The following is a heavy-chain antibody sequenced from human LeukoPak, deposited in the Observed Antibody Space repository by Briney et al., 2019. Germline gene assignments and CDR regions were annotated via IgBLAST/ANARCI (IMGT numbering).Heavy chain of an antibody. CDR1: GFTFSSYS. V-gene: IGHV3-21*01. J-gene: IGHJ4*02. D-gene: IGHD4/OR15-4a*01. CDR3: ARTPVLVPEFDN. Sequence: GGSLRLSCAASGFTFSSYSMHWVRQAPGKGLEWVSSISSSSSYIYYADSVKGRFTISRDNAKNSLYRQMNSLRAEDTAVYYCARTPVLVPEFDNWGQGTLVTVSS. CDR2: ISSSSSYI.